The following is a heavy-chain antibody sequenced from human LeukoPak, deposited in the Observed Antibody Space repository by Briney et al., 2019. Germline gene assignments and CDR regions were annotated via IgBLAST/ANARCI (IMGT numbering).Heavy chain of an antibody. CDR1: GGSISSYY. V-gene: IGHV4-59*01. Sequence: SETLSLTCTVSGGSISSYYWSWIRQPPGKGLEWIGYIYYSGTTNYNPSIKSRVTISVDTSKNQFSLKLSSATAADTAVYYCARGVYIAAAQYGYWGQGTLVTVSS. D-gene: IGHD6-13*01. CDR2: IYYSGTT. CDR3: ARGVYIAAAQYGY. J-gene: IGHJ4*02.